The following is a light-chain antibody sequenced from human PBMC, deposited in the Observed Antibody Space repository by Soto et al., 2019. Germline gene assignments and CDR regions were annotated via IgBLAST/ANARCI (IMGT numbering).Light chain of an antibody. V-gene: IGLV2-14*03. J-gene: IGLJ2*01. CDR3: SSYTSTNVV. CDR1: GSDVGGNNY. Sequence: QSALTQPASVSGSPGQSITISCTGTGSDVGGNNYVSWYQQHPGKAPKLMIYDVSNRPSGVSNRFSGSKSGNTASLTISGLQAEDEADYYCSSYTSTNVVFGGGTKLTVL. CDR2: DVS.